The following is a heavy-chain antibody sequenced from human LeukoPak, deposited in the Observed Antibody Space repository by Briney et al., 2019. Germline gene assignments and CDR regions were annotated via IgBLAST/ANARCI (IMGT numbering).Heavy chain of an antibody. CDR2: IYYSGST. V-gene: IGHV4-59*08. J-gene: IGHJ4*02. Sequence: SETLSLTCTVSGGSISSYYWSWIRQPPGKGLEWIGYIYYSGSTNYNPSLKSRVTISVDTSKNQFSLKLSSVTAADTAVYYCARGIAAAGTFDYWGRGTLVTVSS. CDR1: GGSISSYY. D-gene: IGHD6-13*01. CDR3: ARGIAAAGTFDY.